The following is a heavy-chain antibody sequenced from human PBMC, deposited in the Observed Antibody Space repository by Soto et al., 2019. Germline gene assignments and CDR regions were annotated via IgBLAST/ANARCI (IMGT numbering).Heavy chain of an antibody. CDR3: VRHGYSGYDWEHNWFDP. D-gene: IGHD5-12*01. J-gene: IGHJ5*02. CDR1: GGSISSGGDS. CDR2: IYYSGST. V-gene: IGHV4-61*08. Sequence: SESLSLTCAVSGGSISSGGDSWSWIRQPPGKGLEWIGYIYYSGSTNYNPSLKSRVTISVDTSKNQFSLKLSSVTAADTAVYFCVRHGYSGYDWEHNWFDPWGQGTLVTVSS.